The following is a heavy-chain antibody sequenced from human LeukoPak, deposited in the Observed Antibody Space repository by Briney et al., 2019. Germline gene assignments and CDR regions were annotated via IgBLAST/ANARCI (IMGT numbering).Heavy chain of an antibody. V-gene: IGHV3-23*01. CDR3: AKVYPARSLYYFDY. CDR1: GFTFSSYA. J-gene: IGHJ4*02. D-gene: IGHD5-24*01. CDR2: ISGSGGST. Sequence: GGSLRLSCAASGFTFSSYAMSWVRQAPGKGLEWVSAISGSGGSTYYADSVKGRFTISKDNSKNTLYLQMNSLRAEDTAVYSCAKVYPARSLYYFDYWGQGTLVTVSS.